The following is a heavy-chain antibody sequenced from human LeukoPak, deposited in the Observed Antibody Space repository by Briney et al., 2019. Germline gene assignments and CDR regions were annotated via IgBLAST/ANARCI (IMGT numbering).Heavy chain of an antibody. Sequence: SETLSLTCTVSGGSISSYFWSWIRQPPGKGLEWIGYIYYSGSTNYNPSLKSRVTISIDKSKTQFSLRLSSVTAADTAVYYCARGYYYFDYWAREPWSPSPQ. J-gene: IGHJ4*02. V-gene: IGHV4-59*08. CDR2: IYYSGST. CDR1: GGSISSYF. CDR3: ARGYYYFDY. D-gene: IGHD2-15*01.